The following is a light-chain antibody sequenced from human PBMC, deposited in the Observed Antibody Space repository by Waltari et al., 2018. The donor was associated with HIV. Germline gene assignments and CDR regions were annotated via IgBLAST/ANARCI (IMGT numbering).Light chain of an antibody. Sequence: DIQMTQSPSSLSASVGDTVTITCRASQNINNYLNWYQQRPGKHPNLLIYGASSLQPGVPSRFSARASGANFTLTITRLQPEDFASYYCQQSFSAAITLGQGTRL. CDR2: GAS. CDR1: QNINNY. CDR3: QQSFSAAIT. V-gene: IGKV1-39*01. J-gene: IGKJ5*01.